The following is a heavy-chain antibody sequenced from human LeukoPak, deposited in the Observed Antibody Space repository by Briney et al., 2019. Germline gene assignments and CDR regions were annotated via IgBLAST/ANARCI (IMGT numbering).Heavy chain of an antibody. D-gene: IGHD5-18*01. CDR1: GGSISSSNYY. Sequence: SETLSLTCTVSGGSISSSNYYWGWIRQPPGKGLEWIGNIYYSGSTYYNPSLKSRVTISVDTSKNQFSLKLSSVTAADTAVYYCARGYSYYSYYMDVWGKGTTVTISS. J-gene: IGHJ6*03. CDR3: ARGYSYYSYYMDV. CDR2: IYYSGST. V-gene: IGHV4-39*07.